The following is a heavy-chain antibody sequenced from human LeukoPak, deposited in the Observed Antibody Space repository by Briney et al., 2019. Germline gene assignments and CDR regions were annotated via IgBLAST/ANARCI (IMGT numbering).Heavy chain of an antibody. Sequence: GGSLRLSCAASGFTFSSYSMNWVRQAPGKGLEWVLSISSSSSYIYYADSVKGRFTISRDNAKNSLYLQMNSLRAEDTAVYYCARIRGLVDDYWGQGTLVTVSS. CDR1: GFTFSSYS. D-gene: IGHD3/OR15-3a*01. J-gene: IGHJ4*02. CDR3: ARIRGLVDDY. V-gene: IGHV3-21*01. CDR2: ISSSSSYI.